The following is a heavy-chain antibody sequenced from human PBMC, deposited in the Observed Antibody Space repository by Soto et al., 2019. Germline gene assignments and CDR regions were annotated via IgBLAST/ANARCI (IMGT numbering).Heavy chain of an antibody. Sequence: QVQLVQSGAEVKKPGASVKVSCKASGYTFASYAISWMRQAPGQGLEWMGWISAYNCNTNYAQKLQGRVTMTTDTSTRKAYRELRSLRSDDTAVYYCARDPPPPDYWGQGTLVTVSS. J-gene: IGHJ4*02. CDR1: GYTFASYA. CDR2: ISAYNCNT. CDR3: ARDPPPPDY. V-gene: IGHV1-18*01.